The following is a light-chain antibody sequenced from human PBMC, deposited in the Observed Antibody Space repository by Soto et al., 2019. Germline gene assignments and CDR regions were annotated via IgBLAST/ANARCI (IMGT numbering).Light chain of an antibody. V-gene: IGKV3-20*01. Sequence: EFVLTQSPGTLSVSPGERATLSCRASQSVTNNHLVWYQQKPGQAPRILIYDASSRATGIPDRFSGSGSGTDFTLTISRLEPEDSAVYYCQQYVTSPRTFGQGTKVEIK. J-gene: IGKJ1*01. CDR1: QSVTNNH. CDR2: DAS. CDR3: QQYVTSPRT.